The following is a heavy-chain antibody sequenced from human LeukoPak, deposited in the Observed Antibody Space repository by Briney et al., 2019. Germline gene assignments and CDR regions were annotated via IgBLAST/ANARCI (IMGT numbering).Heavy chain of an antibody. CDR1: GYTFTSYY. CDR3: ARDPRLAVAGTPFDY. J-gene: IGHJ4*02. D-gene: IGHD6-19*01. CDR2: INPSGCST. Sequence: ASVKVSCKASGYTFTSYYMHWVRQAPGQGLEWMGIINPSGCSTSYAQKFQGRGTMTRDTSTSTVYMELSSLRSEDTAVYYCARDPRLAVAGTPFDYWGQGTLVTVSS. V-gene: IGHV1-46*01.